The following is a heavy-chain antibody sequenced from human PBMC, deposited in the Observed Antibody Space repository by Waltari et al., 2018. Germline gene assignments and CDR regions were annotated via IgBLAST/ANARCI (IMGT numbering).Heavy chain of an antibody. D-gene: IGHD3-3*01. CDR1: GFPPSSSG. CDR2: LWYDGNHI. V-gene: IGHV3-33*01. J-gene: IGHJ4*02. Sequence: QVQLVESGGGVVQPGTSLRLSCAASGFPPSSSGIPWVRQAPGKGLEWVAVLWYDGNHIFYADSVKGRFTVSRDSSKNTLFLQMNSLSAEDTAVYFCARGSGSNHNNFDYWGQGTLVTVSS. CDR3: ARGSGSNHNNFDY.